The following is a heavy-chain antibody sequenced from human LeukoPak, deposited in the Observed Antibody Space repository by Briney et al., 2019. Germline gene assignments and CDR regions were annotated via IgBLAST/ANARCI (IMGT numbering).Heavy chain of an antibody. CDR2: IWYDGSNK. CDR1: GFTFSSYG. J-gene: IGHJ4*02. V-gene: IGHV3-33*01. D-gene: IGHD3-22*01. Sequence: GGSLRLSCAASGFTFSSYGMHWVRQAPGKGLEWVAVIWYDGSNKYYADSVKGRFTISRDNSKNTLYLQMNSLRAEDTAVYYCARDSYDSSGPANVAPSPGNFDYWGQGTLVTVSS. CDR3: ARDSYDSSGPANVAPSPGNFDY.